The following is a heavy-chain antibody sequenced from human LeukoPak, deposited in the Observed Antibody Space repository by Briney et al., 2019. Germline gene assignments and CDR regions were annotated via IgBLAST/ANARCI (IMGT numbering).Heavy chain of an antibody. D-gene: IGHD3-10*01. CDR1: GYTFTSYA. CDR2: INAGNGNT. CDR3: AREGLLLWFGELGKNWFDP. V-gene: IGHV1-3*01. Sequence: ASVKASCTASGYTFTSYAMHWVRQAPGQRLEWMGWINAGNGNTKYSQKFQGRVTITRDTSASTAYMELSSLRSEDTAVYYCAREGLLLWFGELGKNWFDPWGQGTLVTVSS. J-gene: IGHJ5*02.